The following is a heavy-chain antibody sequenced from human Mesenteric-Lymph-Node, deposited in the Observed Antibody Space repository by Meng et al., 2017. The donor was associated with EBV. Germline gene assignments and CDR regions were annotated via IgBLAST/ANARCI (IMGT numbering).Heavy chain of an antibody. CDR2: INPNSGNT. D-gene: IGHD2-15*01. CDR1: GYTFTRYD. V-gene: IGHV1-8*01. J-gene: IGHJ4*02. Sequence: QVQLVQSGAEVKKPGASAKVSCEASGYTFTRYDINWVGQATGQVLEWMGWINPNSGNTGYAQKFQGRVTMTRNTSISTAYMELSSLRSENTAVYYCARGGGVGVVVVATTGYWGQGTLVTVSS. CDR3: ARGGGVGVVVVATTGY.